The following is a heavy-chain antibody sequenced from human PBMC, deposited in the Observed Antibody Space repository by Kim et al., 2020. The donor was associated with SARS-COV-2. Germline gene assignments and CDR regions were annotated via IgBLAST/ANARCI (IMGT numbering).Heavy chain of an antibody. CDR1: GFSFSSYG. J-gene: IGHJ3*02. D-gene: IGHD3-22*01. V-gene: IGHV3-33*01. CDR2: IWYDGSND. Sequence: GGSLRLSCVASGFSFSSYGMHWVRQAPGKGLEWVAVIWYDGSNDDYADSVKGRFTISRDNSKNTQYLQMNSLRVEDTAVYYCARAGYYDNSAKRGIDASDIWGQGTMVTVSS. CDR3: ARAGYYDNSAKRGIDASDI.